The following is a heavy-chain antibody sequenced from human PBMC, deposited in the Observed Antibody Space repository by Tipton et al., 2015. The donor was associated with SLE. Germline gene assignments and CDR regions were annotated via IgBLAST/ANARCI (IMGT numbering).Heavy chain of an antibody. CDR1: GGSISSYY. Sequence: TLSLTCTVSGGSISSYYWSWIRQPPGKGLEWIGYIYYNGSTNYNPSLKSRVTISVDTSKNQFSLKLSSVTAADTAVYYCARILAAAGTGGYWGQGTLVTVSS. CDR2: IYYNGST. D-gene: IGHD6-13*01. V-gene: IGHV4-59*08. CDR3: ARILAAAGTGGY. J-gene: IGHJ4*02.